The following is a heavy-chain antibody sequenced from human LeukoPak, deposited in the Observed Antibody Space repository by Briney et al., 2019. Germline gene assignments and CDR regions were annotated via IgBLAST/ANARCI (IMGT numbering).Heavy chain of an antibody. Sequence: ASVKVSCKASGYTFTSYGISWVRQAPGQGLEWMGWISAYNGNTNYAQKLQGRVTMTTDTSTSTAYMELRSLRSDDTAVYYCAGEGDIVVVPAAIDYYYYGMDVWGQGTTVTVSS. D-gene: IGHD2-2*01. CDR2: ISAYNGNT. V-gene: IGHV1-18*01. J-gene: IGHJ6*02. CDR1: GYTFTSYG. CDR3: AGEGDIVVVPAAIDYYYYGMDV.